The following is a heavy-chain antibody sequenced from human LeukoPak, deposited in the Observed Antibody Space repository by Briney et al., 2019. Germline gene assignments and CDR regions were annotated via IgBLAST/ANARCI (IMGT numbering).Heavy chain of an antibody. CDR3: ARVTSQAWERRPYFDY. J-gene: IGHJ4*02. Sequence: PGGSLRLSCAASGFTFSSYSMNWVRQAPGKRLEWVSSISSSSRDIYFADSVKGRFTISRDNAKNSLYLQMNSLRAEDTGIYYCARVTSQAWERRPYFDYWGQGTLVTVSS. CDR1: GFTFSSYS. V-gene: IGHV3-21*01. D-gene: IGHD1-26*01. CDR2: ISSSSRDI.